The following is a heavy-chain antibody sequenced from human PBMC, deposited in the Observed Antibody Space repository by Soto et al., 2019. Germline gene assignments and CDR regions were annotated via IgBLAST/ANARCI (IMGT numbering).Heavy chain of an antibody. V-gene: IGHV1-8*01. CDR1: GYTFTSYD. Sequence: QVQLVQSGAEVKKPGASVKVSCKASGYTFTSYDINWVRQATGQGLEWMGWMNPNSGNTGYAHKFQGRVTMTRNTSISTAYMALSSLRSDDTAVYYCARSVEWLASFDYWGQGTLVTVSS. CDR3: ARSVEWLASFDY. D-gene: IGHD6-19*01. CDR2: MNPNSGNT. J-gene: IGHJ4*02.